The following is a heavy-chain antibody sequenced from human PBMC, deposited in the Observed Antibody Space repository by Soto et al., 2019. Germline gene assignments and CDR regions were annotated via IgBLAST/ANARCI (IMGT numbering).Heavy chain of an antibody. D-gene: IGHD5-12*01. J-gene: IGHJ4*02. CDR2: MNPNSGNT. CDR1: GYTFTSYD. V-gene: IGHV1-8*01. Sequence: QVQLVQSGAEVKKPGASVKVSCKASGYTFTSYDINWVRQATGQGLEWMGWMNPNSGNTGYAQKFQGRVTMTRNTSISTAYMELSSLRSEDTAVYYCPITYIVATSTRDYWGQGTLVTVSS. CDR3: PITYIVATSTRDY.